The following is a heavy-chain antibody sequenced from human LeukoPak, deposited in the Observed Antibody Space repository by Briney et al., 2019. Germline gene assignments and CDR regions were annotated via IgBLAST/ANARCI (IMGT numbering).Heavy chain of an antibody. CDR3: AKALYGSGSLYYFDY. D-gene: IGHD3-10*01. V-gene: IGHV3-9*01. CDR2: ISWNSGSI. CDR1: GFTFDDYA. J-gene: IGHJ4*02. Sequence: GGSLRPSCAASGFTFDDYAMHWVRQAPGKGLEWVSGISWNSGSIGYADSVKGRFTISRDNAKNSLYLQMNSLRTEDTALYYCAKALYGSGSLYYFDYWGQGTLVTVSS.